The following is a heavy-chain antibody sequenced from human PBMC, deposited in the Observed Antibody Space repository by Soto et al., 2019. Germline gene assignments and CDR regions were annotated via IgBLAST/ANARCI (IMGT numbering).Heavy chain of an antibody. Sequence: PSETLSLTCTVSGGSISSSSYYWGWIRQPPGKGLEWIGSIYYSGSTYYNPSLKSRVTISVDTSKNQFSLKLSSVTAADTAVYYCARLPRANYYGSGSYPDYWGQGTLVTVSS. J-gene: IGHJ4*02. D-gene: IGHD3-10*01. CDR2: IYYSGST. CDR1: GGSISSSSYY. CDR3: ARLPRANYYGSGSYPDY. V-gene: IGHV4-39*01.